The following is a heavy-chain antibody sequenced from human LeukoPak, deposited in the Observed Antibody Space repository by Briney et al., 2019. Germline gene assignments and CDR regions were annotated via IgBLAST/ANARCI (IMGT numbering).Heavy chain of an antibody. D-gene: IGHD2-15*01. CDR1: GYTFTSYD. CDR3: AKDSPARGHPPPH. V-gene: IGHV1-8*01. CDR2: MNANSGNT. Sequence: GASVKVSCKASGYTFTSYDINWVRQATGQGLEWMGWMNANSGNTGYARKFQGRVTMTRNTSISTAYMELSSLRSEDTAVYYCAKDSPARGHPPPHWGQGTLVTVSP. J-gene: IGHJ1*01.